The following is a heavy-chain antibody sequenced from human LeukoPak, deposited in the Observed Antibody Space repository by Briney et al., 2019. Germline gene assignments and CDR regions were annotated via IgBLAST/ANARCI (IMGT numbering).Heavy chain of an antibody. Sequence: SQTLSLTCAISGDSVSSNSAAWNWIRQSPSRGPEWLGRTYYRSKWYNDYAVSVKSRITINPDTSKNQFSLQLNSVTPEDTAVYYCARVSRYCSGGSCPEYAFDIWGQGTMVTVSS. D-gene: IGHD2-15*01. V-gene: IGHV6-1*01. CDR2: TYYRSKWYN. CDR3: ARVSRYCSGGSCPEYAFDI. J-gene: IGHJ3*02. CDR1: GDSVSSNSAA.